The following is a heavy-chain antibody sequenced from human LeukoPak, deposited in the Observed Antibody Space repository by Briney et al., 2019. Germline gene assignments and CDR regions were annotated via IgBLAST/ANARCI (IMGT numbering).Heavy chain of an antibody. CDR1: GGSISSYY. CDR2: IYYSGST. V-gene: IGHV4-59*08. CDR3: ARLRTYSSPADYYYYGMDV. Sequence: SETLSLTCTVSGGSISSYYWSWIRQPPGKGLEWIGYIYYSGSTNYNPSLKSRVTISVDTSKNQFSLELSSVTAADTAVYYCARLRTYSSPADYYYYGMDVWGQGTTVTVSS. J-gene: IGHJ6*02. D-gene: IGHD6-13*01.